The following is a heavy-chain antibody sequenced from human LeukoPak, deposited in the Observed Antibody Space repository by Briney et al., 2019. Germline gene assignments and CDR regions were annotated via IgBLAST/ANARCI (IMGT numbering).Heavy chain of an antibody. CDR3: ARATVVAGYCTTTRCYKPFDI. CDR1: GYTFTNYD. V-gene: IGHV1-8*03. D-gene: IGHD2-2*02. J-gene: IGHJ3*02. CDR2: MNPNSANT. Sequence: ASVKVSCKASGYTFTNYDINWVRQATGQGLEWMGWMNPNSANTGYSQKFQGRVIFTRDTSISTAYMELSSLRSEDTAVYFCARATVVAGYCTTTRCYKPFDIWGQGTMVTVSS.